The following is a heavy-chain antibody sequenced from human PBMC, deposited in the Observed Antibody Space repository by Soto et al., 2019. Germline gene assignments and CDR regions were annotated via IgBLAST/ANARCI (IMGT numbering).Heavy chain of an antibody. D-gene: IGHD5-18*01. Sequence: PGGSLRLSCAASGFTFDDYAMHWVRQAPGKGLEWVSGISWNSGSIGYADSVKGRFTISRDNAKNSLYLQMNSLRAEDTAFYYCAKDRGYSYGYYIDYWGQGTLVTVSS. CDR1: GFTFDDYA. CDR3: AKDRGYSYGYYIDY. J-gene: IGHJ4*02. V-gene: IGHV3-9*01. CDR2: ISWNSGSI.